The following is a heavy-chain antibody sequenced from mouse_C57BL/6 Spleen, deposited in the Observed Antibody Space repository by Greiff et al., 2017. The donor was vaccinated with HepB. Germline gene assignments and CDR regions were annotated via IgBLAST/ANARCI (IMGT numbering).Heavy chain of an antibody. CDR1: GFTFSDYG. CDR2: ISSGSSTI. J-gene: IGHJ2*01. V-gene: IGHV5-17*01. D-gene: IGHD2-1*01. CDR3: ARLYYGNYDYFDY. Sequence: EVHLVESGGGLVKPGGSLKLSCAASGFTFSDYGMHWVRQAPEKGLEWVAYISSGSSTIYYADTVKGRFTISRDNAKNTLFLQMTSLRSEDTAMYYCARLYYGNYDYFDYWGQGTTLTVSS.